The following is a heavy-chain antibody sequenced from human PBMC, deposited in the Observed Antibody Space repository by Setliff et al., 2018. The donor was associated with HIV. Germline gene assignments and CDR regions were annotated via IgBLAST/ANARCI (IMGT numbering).Heavy chain of an antibody. CDR3: ARDGADYNFRSGTHPFDI. CDR1: ADTFTNCL. D-gene: IGHD3-3*01. CDR2: INTDSGTP. Sequence: ASVKVSCKASADTFTNCLINWVRQAPGQGLEWMGWINTDSGTPTYAQAFRGRFGFSLDASVTTTYLHINDLRAEDIGVYYCARDGADYNFRSGTHPFDIWGQGTLVTVSS. J-gene: IGHJ4*02. V-gene: IGHV7-4-1*02.